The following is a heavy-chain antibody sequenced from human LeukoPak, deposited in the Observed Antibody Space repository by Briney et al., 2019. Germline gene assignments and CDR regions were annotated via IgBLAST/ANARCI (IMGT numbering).Heavy chain of an antibody. CDR1: GFTFSSYA. J-gene: IGHJ6*03. CDR3: LKGSTDSSGYYYAHYYYYMDV. D-gene: IGHD3-22*01. V-gene: IGHV3-23*01. Sequence: GGSLRLSCAASGFTFSSYAMSWVRQAPGKGLEWVSSISGSGGSTYYADSVKGRFTISRDNSKNTLYLQMNSLRAEDTAVYYCLKGSTDSSGYYYAHYYYYMDVWGNGTTVTVSS. CDR2: ISGSGGST.